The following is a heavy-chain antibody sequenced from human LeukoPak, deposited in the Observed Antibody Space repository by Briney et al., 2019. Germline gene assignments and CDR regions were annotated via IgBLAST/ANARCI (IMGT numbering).Heavy chain of an antibody. J-gene: IGHJ4*02. Sequence: PGGSLRLSCAASGFTFSSYATSWVRQAPGKGLELVSAISGSGGSTYYADSVKGRFTISRDNSKNTLYLQMNSLRAEDTAVYYCAKDGEKYSSGWYGLIDYWGQGTLVTVSS. V-gene: IGHV3-23*01. CDR3: AKDGEKYSSGWYGLIDY. CDR1: GFTFSSYA. CDR2: ISGSGGST. D-gene: IGHD6-19*01.